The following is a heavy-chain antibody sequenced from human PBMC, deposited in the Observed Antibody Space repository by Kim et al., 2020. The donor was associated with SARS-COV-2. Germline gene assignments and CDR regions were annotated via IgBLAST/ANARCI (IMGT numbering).Heavy chain of an antibody. V-gene: IGHV4-61*01. CDR2: IYYSGST. CDR1: GGSVSSGNYY. Sequence: SETLSLTCTVSGGSVSSGNYYWSWIRQPPGKGLEWIGYIYYSGSTNYNPSLKSRVTISVDMSKNQFSLKLSSVTAADTAVYYCARVGEYSGYNFGFDYWGQGTLVTVSS. CDR3: ARVGEYSGYNFGFDY. D-gene: IGHD5-12*01. J-gene: IGHJ4*02.